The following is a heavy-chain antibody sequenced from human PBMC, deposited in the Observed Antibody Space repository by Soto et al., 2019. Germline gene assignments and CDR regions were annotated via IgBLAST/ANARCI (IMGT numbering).Heavy chain of an antibody. CDR2: INPDIGDT. CDR1: GYTFTAYY. D-gene: IGHD5-12*01. Sequence: ASVKVSCKASGYTFTAYYIHWLRQAPGQRLEWMGWINPDIGDTRYSQKFQGRVTITRDTSASTAYMELSSLRSEDTAIYYCARGPNTGSFDIWGQGTMVTVSS. V-gene: IGHV1-3*01. CDR3: ARGPNTGSFDI. J-gene: IGHJ3*02.